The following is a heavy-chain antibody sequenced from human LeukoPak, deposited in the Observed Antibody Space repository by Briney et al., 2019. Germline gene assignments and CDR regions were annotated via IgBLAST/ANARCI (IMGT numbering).Heavy chain of an antibody. J-gene: IGHJ5*02. CDR3: TKRGPSGGWTGPGWFDP. CDR2: IKSKTDGGTT. D-gene: IGHD6-19*01. Sequence: PGGSLRLSCAASGFTFSNAWMSWVRQAPGKGLEWVGRIKSKTDGGTTDYAAPVKGRFTISRDDSKNTLYLQMNSLKTEDTAVYYCTKRGPSGGWTGPGWFDPWGQETLSPSPQ. V-gene: IGHV3-15*01. CDR1: GFTFSNAW.